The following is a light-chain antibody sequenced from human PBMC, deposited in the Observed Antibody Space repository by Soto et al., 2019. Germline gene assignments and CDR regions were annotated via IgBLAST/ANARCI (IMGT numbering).Light chain of an antibody. CDR2: GAS. J-gene: IGKJ4*01. CDR1: QTVNSN. V-gene: IGKV3-15*01. Sequence: EIVMTQSPATLSVSPGERATLSCRASQTVNSNLAWYQQKPGQAPRLLIYGASTRATGIPARFSGSGSGTEFTLTISSLEPEDFAVYYCQQRTNWPLTFGGGTKVDIK. CDR3: QQRTNWPLT.